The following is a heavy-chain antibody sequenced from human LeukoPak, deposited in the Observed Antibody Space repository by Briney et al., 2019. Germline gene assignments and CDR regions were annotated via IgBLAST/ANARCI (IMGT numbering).Heavy chain of an antibody. V-gene: IGHV3-30*02. CDR1: GFTFSSYG. D-gene: IGHD3-3*01. Sequence: PGGSLRLSCAASGFTFSSYGMHWVRQAPGKGLEWVVFIRYDGSNKYYADSVKGRFTISRDNSKNTLYLQMNSLRAEDTAVYYCAKDFTIFGVVIIGNAFDIWGQGTMVPVSS. CDR2: IRYDGSNK. J-gene: IGHJ3*02. CDR3: AKDFTIFGVVIIGNAFDI.